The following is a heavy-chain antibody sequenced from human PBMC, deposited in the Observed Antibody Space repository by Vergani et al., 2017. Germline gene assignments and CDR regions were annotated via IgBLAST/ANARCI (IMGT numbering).Heavy chain of an antibody. V-gene: IGHV1-2*02. D-gene: IGHD1-14*01. Sequence: QVQLVQSGAEVKKPGASVKVSCKASGYTFTDYFMHWLRQAPGQGFEWMGWINPNSGGTNYAQKFQGRVTMTRDTSISTAYMELSNLRSDDTAVYYCARVGTSSNRDYFDYWGQGTLVTVSS. J-gene: IGHJ4*02. CDR1: GYTFTDYF. CDR3: ARVGTSSNRDYFDY. CDR2: INPNSGGT.